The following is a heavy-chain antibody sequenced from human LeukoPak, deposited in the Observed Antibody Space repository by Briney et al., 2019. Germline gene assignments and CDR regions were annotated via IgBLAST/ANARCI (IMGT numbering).Heavy chain of an antibody. V-gene: IGHV1-2*02. Sequence: ASVKVSCKASEYAFTAYYMNWVRQAPGQGLEWMGWINPGSGGSSYAQKFQGRVTMTRDTSISTAYMELSGLRSDDTAVYYCARAAGERYFDYWGQGTLVTVSS. CDR1: EYAFTAYY. CDR2: INPGSGGS. D-gene: IGHD7-27*01. CDR3: ARAAGERYFDY. J-gene: IGHJ4*02.